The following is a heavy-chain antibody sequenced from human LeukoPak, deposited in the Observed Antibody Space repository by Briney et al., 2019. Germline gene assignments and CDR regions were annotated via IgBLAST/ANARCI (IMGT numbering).Heavy chain of an antibody. CDR3: ARGDAFEL. J-gene: IGHJ4*02. Sequence: SVKVSCKASGGTFSSYTISWVRQAPGQPLEWMGRIIPILGIANYAQKFQGRVTITADKSTSTAYMELSSVRSADTAVYYCARGDAFELWGQRTLVTVST. CDR2: IIPILGIA. CDR1: GGTFSSYT. V-gene: IGHV1-69*02.